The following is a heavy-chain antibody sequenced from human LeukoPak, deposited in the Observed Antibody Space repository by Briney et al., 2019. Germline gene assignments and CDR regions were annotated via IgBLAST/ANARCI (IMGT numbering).Heavy chain of an antibody. Sequence: KPSETLSLTCTVSGGSISSSSYYWGWIRQPPGKGLEWIGSIYYSGSTYYNPSLKSRVTISVDTSKNQFSLKLSSVTAADTAVYYCARLSSGWLALVRDWGQGTLVTVSS. CDR1: GGSISSSSYY. CDR3: ARLSSGWLALVRD. J-gene: IGHJ4*02. CDR2: IYYSGST. V-gene: IGHV4-39*07. D-gene: IGHD6-19*01.